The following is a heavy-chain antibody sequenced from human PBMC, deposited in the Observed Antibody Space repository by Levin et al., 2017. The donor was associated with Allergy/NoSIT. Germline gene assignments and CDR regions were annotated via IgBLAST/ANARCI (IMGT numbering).Heavy chain of an antibody. Sequence: QPGGSLRLSCAASGAGFRTYDMHWVRQAPGKGLEWVAMISDDGSRKYYGDSVKGRFTISRDNSKNTLYLQMNSLTTEDTAVFYCAKDFQGDILSYDYAMDVWGPGTTVTVSS. CDR2: ISDDGSRK. V-gene: IGHV3-30*18. CDR1: GAGFRTYD. CDR3: AKDFQGDILSYDYAMDV. D-gene: IGHD3-10*01. J-gene: IGHJ6*02.